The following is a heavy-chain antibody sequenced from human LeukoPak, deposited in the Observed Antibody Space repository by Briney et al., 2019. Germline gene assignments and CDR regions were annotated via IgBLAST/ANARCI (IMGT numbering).Heavy chain of an antibody. CDR3: ARLMVYASYMDV. CDR1: GGSISSGSYY. D-gene: IGHD2-8*01. J-gene: IGHJ6*03. Sequence: SETLSLTCTVSGGSISSGSYYWSWIRQPAGKGLEWIGRIYTSGSTDYNPSLKSRVTISVDTSKNQFSLKLSSVTAADTAVYYCARLMVYASYMDVWGKGTTVTVSS. V-gene: IGHV4-61*02. CDR2: IYTSGST.